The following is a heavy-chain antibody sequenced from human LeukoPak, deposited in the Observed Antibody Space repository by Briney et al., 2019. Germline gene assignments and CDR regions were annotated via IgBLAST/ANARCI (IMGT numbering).Heavy chain of an antibody. CDR3: ARTTRPSGSFDP. D-gene: IGHD1-26*01. CDR1: GFTFSSYN. Sequence: SGGSLRLSCAASGFTFSSYNMNWVRQAPGKGLDWVSSISTTSSYVSYTDSVKGRFTISRDNAKNSLYLQMNSLRVEDTAVYYCARTTRPSGSFDPWGQGTLVTVSS. J-gene: IGHJ5*02. V-gene: IGHV3-21*01. CDR2: ISTTSSYV.